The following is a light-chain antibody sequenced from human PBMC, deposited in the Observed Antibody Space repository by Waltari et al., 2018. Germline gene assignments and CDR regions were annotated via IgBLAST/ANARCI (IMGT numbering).Light chain of an antibody. CDR2: DAS. CDR3: QQYNNWPLWT. V-gene: IGKV3-15*01. J-gene: IGKJ1*01. Sequence: ELVMTQSPATLSMSPGERATLSCRASQSITSNLAWYQRKPGQATRLLIYDASTRATGIPARFSGSGSGTEFTLTINSLQSEDFAVYYCQQYNNWPLWTFGQGTKVEIK. CDR1: QSITSN.